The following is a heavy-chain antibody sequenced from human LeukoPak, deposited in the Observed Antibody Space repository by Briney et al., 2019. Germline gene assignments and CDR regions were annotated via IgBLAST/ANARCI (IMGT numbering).Heavy chain of an antibody. J-gene: IGHJ3*02. D-gene: IGHD3-22*01. CDR3: ASFSSYYDSSGYADAFDI. CDR1: GGTFSSYA. V-gene: IGHV1-69*04. Sequence: ASVKVSCKASGGTFSSYAISWVRQAPGRGLEWMGRIIPILGIANYAQKFQGRVTITADKSTSTAYMELSSLRSEDTAVYYCASFSSYYDSSGYADAFDIWGQGTMVTVSS. CDR2: IIPILGIA.